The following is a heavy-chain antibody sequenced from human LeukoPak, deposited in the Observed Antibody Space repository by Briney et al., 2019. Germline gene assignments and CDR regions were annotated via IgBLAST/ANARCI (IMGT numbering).Heavy chain of an antibody. CDR3: ARERFDGFDY. CDR1: GYTFNDDH. D-gene: IGHD3-9*01. Sequence: ASVKVSCKASGYTFNDDHLHWVRQAPGQGLEWMGWVNPNSGGTKYAQKLEGRVTITRDTSISTAYMELRRLTSDDTAVYYCARERFDGFDYWGQGTLVTVSS. V-gene: IGHV1-2*02. J-gene: IGHJ4*02. CDR2: VNPNSGGT.